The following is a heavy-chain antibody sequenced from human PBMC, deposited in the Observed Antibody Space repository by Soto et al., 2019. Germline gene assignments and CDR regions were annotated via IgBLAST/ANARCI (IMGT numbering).Heavy chain of an antibody. CDR1: GFIFSNYW. CDR2: IDHDGPT. V-gene: IGHV3-74*01. Sequence: EVQLVESGGGLVQPGGSLRLSCAGSGFIFSNYWMHWVRQAPGKGLEWVSRIDHDGPTDYADSVRGRFTISRDNAENTLCLQMNSLRPEDTAVYYCVRDSHGDYWGQGTLVTVSS. J-gene: IGHJ4*02. CDR3: VRDSHGDY.